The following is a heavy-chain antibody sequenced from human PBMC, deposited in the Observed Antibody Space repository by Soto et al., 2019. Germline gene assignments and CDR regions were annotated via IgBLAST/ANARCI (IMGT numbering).Heavy chain of an antibody. D-gene: IGHD5-18*01. J-gene: IGHJ3*02. Sequence: GGSLRLSGAASGFTFSSYSMNWVRQAPGKGLEWVSSISSSSSYIYYADYVKGRFTIARDNAKNSLYLKRNSLRAEATAVDYCARDANVRYSYGKRDAFDIWGQGTMVTVSS. V-gene: IGHV3-21*01. CDR1: GFTFSSYS. CDR2: ISSSSSYI. CDR3: ARDANVRYSYGKRDAFDI.